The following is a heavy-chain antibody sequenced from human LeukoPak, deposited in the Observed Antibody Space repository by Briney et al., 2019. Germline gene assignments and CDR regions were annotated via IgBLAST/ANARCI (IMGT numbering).Heavy chain of an antibody. Sequence: QPGGSLRLFCAASGFTFSSYWMSWVRQAPGKGLEWVADINEDGSQKDYVDSVKGRFTISRGNAKNSLYLQMNSLRAEDTALYYCVRGVDVWGQGTTVAVSS. J-gene: IGHJ6*02. CDR2: INEDGSQK. V-gene: IGHV3-7*04. CDR1: GFTFSSYW. CDR3: VRGVDV.